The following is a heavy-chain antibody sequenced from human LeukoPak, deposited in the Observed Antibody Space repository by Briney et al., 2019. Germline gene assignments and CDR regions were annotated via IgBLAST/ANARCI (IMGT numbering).Heavy chain of an antibody. D-gene: IGHD6-13*01. J-gene: IGHJ4*02. Sequence: ASVKVSCKASGNTFSIYNMHWVRQAPGQGLEWMGIINPSGGTSYAQKLQGRITMTRDTSTSTVYMELSSLRSEDTAVYYCAREGVAGTGLDYWGQGTLVTVSS. V-gene: IGHV1-46*01. CDR1: GNTFSIYN. CDR3: AREGVAGTGLDY. CDR2: INPSGGT.